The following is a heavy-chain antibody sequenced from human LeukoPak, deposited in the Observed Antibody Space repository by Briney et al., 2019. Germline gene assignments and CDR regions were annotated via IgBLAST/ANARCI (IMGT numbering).Heavy chain of an antibody. D-gene: IGHD3-22*01. CDR1: GFSFSTYW. CDR2: IKYDASEK. V-gene: IGHV3-7*01. Sequence: GGSLRLSCAASGFSFSTYWMSWVRQAPGQGLEWVASIKYDASEKHYADSVKGRFTISRDNGKKSLYLQMNSLRAEDTAVYYCARGKYDSSGYPLLGFDYWGQGTLVTVSS. J-gene: IGHJ4*02. CDR3: ARGKYDSSGYPLLGFDY.